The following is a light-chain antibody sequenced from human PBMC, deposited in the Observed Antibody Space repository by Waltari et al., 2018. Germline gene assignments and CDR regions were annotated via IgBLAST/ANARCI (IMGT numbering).Light chain of an antibody. V-gene: IGKV1-33*01. CDR1: RDINNY. CDR2: DAS. J-gene: IGKJ1*01. Sequence: DIQMTQSPSSLSASVGDRVTITCQASRDINNYLNWYQQKPGKAPKLLIYDASTFETGVPSRVSGSGSGTDFVFTISRLQPEDIATYYCQHYDGVPPWTFGQGTRVDFK. CDR3: QHYDGVPPWT.